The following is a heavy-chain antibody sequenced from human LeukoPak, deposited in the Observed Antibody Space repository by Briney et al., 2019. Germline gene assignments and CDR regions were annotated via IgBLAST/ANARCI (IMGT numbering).Heavy chain of an antibody. Sequence: GGSLRLSCAASGFTFSSYAMHWVRQAQGKGLEWVAGISYDGSNKYYADSVKGRFTISRDNSKNTLYLQMNSLRAEDTAVYYCARDDPPYYDFWSGYYLDYWGQGTLVTVSS. CDR1: GFTFSSYA. D-gene: IGHD3-3*01. J-gene: IGHJ4*02. CDR3: ARDDPPYYDFWSGYYLDY. V-gene: IGHV3-30-3*01. CDR2: ISYDGSNK.